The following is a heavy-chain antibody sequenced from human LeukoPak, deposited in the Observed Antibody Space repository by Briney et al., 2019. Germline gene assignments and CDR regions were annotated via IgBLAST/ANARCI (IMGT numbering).Heavy chain of an antibody. CDR2: ISYDGSNK. Sequence: GGSLRLSCAASGFTFSSYAMHWVRQAPGKGLEWVAVISYDGSNKYYADSVKGRFTISRDNSKNTLYLQMNSLRAEDTAVYFCAKTPKSAVAGTMEYWGQGTLVTVSS. J-gene: IGHJ4*02. CDR3: AKTPKSAVAGTMEY. V-gene: IGHV3-30-3*02. CDR1: GFTFSSYA. D-gene: IGHD6-19*01.